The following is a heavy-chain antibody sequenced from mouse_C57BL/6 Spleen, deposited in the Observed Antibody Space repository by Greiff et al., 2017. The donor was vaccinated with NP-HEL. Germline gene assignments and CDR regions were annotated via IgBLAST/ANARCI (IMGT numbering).Heavy chain of an antibody. CDR2: IDPSDSDT. Sequence: QVQLQQPGAELVRPGSSVKLSCKASGYTFTSYWMHWVKQRPIQGLEWIGNIDPSDSDTHYNQKFKDKATLTVDKSSSTAYMQLSSLTSEDAAVYYYAREGLAYFDYWGQGTTLTVSS. J-gene: IGHJ2*01. CDR3: AREGLAYFDY. V-gene: IGHV1-52*01. CDR1: GYTFTSYW.